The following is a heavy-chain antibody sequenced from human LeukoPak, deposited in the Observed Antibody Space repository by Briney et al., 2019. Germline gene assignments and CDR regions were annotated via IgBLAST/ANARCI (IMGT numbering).Heavy chain of an antibody. Sequence: GRSLRLSCAASGFTFSSHAMHWVRQAPGKGLEWVAVISYDGSNKYYADSVKGRFTISRDNSKNTLYLQMNSLRAEDTAVYYCARDRGSYCGGDCYDAFDIWGQGTMVTVSS. CDR2: ISYDGSNK. J-gene: IGHJ3*02. V-gene: IGHV3-30*14. CDR1: GFTFSSHA. D-gene: IGHD2-21*02. CDR3: ARDRGSYCGGDCYDAFDI.